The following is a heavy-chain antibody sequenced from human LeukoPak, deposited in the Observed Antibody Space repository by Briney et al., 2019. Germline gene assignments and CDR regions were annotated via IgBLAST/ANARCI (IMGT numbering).Heavy chain of an antibody. V-gene: IGHV4-39*01. J-gene: IGHJ1*01. D-gene: IGHD6-13*01. Sequence: PSETLSLTCTASGGSISSSSYYWGWIRQPPGRGLEWIGSIYYSGSTYYNPSLKSRVTISVDTSKNQFSLKLSSVTAADTAVYYCAIQYSSSWYYFQHWGQGTLVTVSS. CDR2: IYYSGST. CDR3: AIQYSSSWYYFQH. CDR1: GGSISSSSYY.